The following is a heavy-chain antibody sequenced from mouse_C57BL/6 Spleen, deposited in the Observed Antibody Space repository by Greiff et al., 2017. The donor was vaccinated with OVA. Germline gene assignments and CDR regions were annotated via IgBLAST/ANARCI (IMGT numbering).Heavy chain of an antibody. CDR1: GYSFTDYN. Sequence: VHVKQSGPELVKPGASVKISCKASGYSFTDYNMNWVKQSNGKSLEWIGVINPNYGTTSYNQKFKGKATLTVDQSSSTAYMQLNSLTSEDSAVYYCAKEVRLPPWFAYWGQGTLVTVSA. V-gene: IGHV1-39*01. CDR3: AKEVRLPPWFAY. CDR2: INPNYGTT. J-gene: IGHJ3*01. D-gene: IGHD1-3*01.